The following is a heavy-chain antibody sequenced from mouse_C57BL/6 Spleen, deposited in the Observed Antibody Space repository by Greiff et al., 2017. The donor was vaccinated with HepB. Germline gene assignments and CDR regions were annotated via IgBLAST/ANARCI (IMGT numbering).Heavy chain of an antibody. CDR3: ARRYGYAMDY. J-gene: IGHJ4*01. V-gene: IGHV1-19*01. CDR2: INPYNGGT. CDR1: GYTFTDYY. D-gene: IGHD1-1*02. Sequence: VQLQQSGPVLVKPGASVKMSCKASGYTFTDYYMNWVKQSHGKSLEWIGVINPYNGGTSYNQKFKGKATLTVEKSSSTAYMELNSLTSEDSAVYYCARRYGYAMDYWGQGTSVTVSS.